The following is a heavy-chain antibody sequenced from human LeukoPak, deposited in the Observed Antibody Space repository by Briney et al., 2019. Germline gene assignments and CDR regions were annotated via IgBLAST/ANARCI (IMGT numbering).Heavy chain of an antibody. CDR1: GGSFSGYY. V-gene: IGHV4-34*01. D-gene: IGHD2-15*01. CDR2: TNHSGST. Sequence: PSETLFLTCAVYGGSFSGYYWSWIRQPPGKGLVWIGETNHSGSTNYNPSLKSRVTISVDTSKNQFSLKLSSVTAADTAVYYCARGSLGVVAVRLGGLDYWGQGTLVTVSS. J-gene: IGHJ4*02. CDR3: ARGSLGVVAVRLGGLDY.